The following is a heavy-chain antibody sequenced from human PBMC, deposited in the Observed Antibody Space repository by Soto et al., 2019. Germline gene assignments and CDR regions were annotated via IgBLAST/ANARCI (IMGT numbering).Heavy chain of an antibody. D-gene: IGHD3-10*01. CDR3: ARWYYYCSGSQDSYYYYGMDV. Sequence: QVQLVQSGAEVKKPGSSVKVSCKASGGTFSRYALSWVRQAPGQGLEWMGGIIPIFGTANYAQKFQGRVTITADESTSTAYRELSSLRSEDTAVYYCARWYYYCSGSQDSYYYYGMDVWGQGTTVTVSS. CDR1: GGTFSRYA. CDR2: IIPIFGTA. J-gene: IGHJ6*02. V-gene: IGHV1-69*01.